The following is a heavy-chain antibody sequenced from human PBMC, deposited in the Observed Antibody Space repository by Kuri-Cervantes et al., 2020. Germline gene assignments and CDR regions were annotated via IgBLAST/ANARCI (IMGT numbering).Heavy chain of an antibody. D-gene: IGHD6-13*01. J-gene: IGHJ3*02. V-gene: IGHV1-8*01. CDR2: TNPKSGNT. CDR3: ATSPEYSSSWYFLRPRDAFDI. CDR1: GYTFTNYD. Sequence: ASVKVSCKASGYTFTNYDINWVRQATGQGLEWMGWTNPKSGNTGYAQKFQGRVTMTRNTSISTAYMELSSLRSEDTAVYYCATSPEYSSSWYFLRPRDAFDIWGQGTMVTVSS.